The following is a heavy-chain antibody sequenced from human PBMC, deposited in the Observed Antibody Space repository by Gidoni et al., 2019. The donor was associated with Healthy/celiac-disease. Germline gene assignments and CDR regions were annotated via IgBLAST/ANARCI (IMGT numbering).Heavy chain of an antibody. J-gene: IGHJ6*02. CDR2: ISYDGSKK. V-gene: IGHV3-30-3*01. CDR3: ARDYLRAPALFYYDYGMDV. D-gene: IGHD3-10*01. Sequence: QVQLVESGGGVDQPGRSLRLSCAASGFPFSSYAITWVRQAPGKGLEWLAVISYDGSKKYYADSVKGRFTISRYNSKNTLYLQMNSLRAEDTAVYYCARDYLRAPALFYYDYGMDVWGQGTTVTVSS. CDR1: GFPFSSYA.